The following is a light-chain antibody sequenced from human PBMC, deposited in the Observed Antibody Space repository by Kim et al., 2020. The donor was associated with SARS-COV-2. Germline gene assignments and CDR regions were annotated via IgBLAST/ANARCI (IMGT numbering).Light chain of an antibody. Sequence: DIQMTQSPSSVSASVGDRVTITCRASQGISSLLAWYQQKPGKAPNLLIYAASSLHSGVPSRFSGSGSGTDFTLTISSLQPEDFATYYCQQANKFPLTFGGGTKVDIK. CDR2: AAS. CDR3: QQANKFPLT. CDR1: QGISSL. J-gene: IGKJ4*01. V-gene: IGKV1-12*01.